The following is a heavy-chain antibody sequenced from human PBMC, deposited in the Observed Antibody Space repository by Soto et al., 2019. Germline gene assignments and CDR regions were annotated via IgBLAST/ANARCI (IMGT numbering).Heavy chain of an antibody. D-gene: IGHD6-13*01. J-gene: IGHJ6*03. V-gene: IGHV5-51*01. CDR1: GYSFTSYW. CDR2: IYPGDSDT. Sequence: GESLKISCKGSGYSFTSYWIGWVRQMPGKGLEWMGIIYPGDSDTRYSPSFQGQVTISADKSISTAYLQWSGLKASDTAMYYCARLGGSSWYSPSGNYYYYMDVWGKGTTVTVSS. CDR3: ARLGGSSWYSPSGNYYYYMDV.